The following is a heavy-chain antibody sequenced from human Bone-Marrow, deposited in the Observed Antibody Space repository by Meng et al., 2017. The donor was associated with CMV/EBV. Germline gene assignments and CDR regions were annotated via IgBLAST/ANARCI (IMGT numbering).Heavy chain of an antibody. CDR1: GFTFSSYD. D-gene: IGHD3-22*01. CDR2: IGTAGDT. Sequence: GGSLRLSCAASGFTFSSYDMHWVRQATGKGLEWASAIGTAGDTYYPGSVKGRFTISRENAKNSLYLQMNSLRAGDTAVYYCARASGRWESTYDSSGYYYPNFDYWGQGTLVTVSS. CDR3: ARASGRWESTYDSSGYYYPNFDY. V-gene: IGHV3-13*01. J-gene: IGHJ4*02.